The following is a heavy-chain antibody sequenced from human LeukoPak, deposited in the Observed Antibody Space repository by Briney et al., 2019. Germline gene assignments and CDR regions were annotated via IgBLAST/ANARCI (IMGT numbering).Heavy chain of an antibody. CDR1: GFTFSSYW. D-gene: IGHD2-2*01. CDR2: INSDGSST. J-gene: IGHJ4*02. Sequence: GGSLRLSCAASGFTFSSYWMHWVRQAPGKGLVWVSRINSDGSSTSYADSVKGRFTIPRDNAKNTLYLQMNSLRAEDTAVYYCARLSTTSSPFDYWGQGTLVTVSS. V-gene: IGHV3-74*01. CDR3: ARLSTTSSPFDY.